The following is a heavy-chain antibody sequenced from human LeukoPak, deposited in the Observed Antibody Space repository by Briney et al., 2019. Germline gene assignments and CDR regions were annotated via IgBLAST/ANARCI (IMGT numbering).Heavy chain of an antibody. D-gene: IGHD2-15*01. Sequence: GGSLRLSCAASGFTFSSYAMSWVRQAPGKGLEWVSAISGSGGSTYYADSVKGRFTISRDDSKNTLYLQMNSLRAEDTAAYYCAKGPLVAALADWFDPWGQGTLVTVSS. J-gene: IGHJ5*02. CDR1: GFTFSSYA. V-gene: IGHV3-23*01. CDR3: AKGPLVAALADWFDP. CDR2: ISGSGGST.